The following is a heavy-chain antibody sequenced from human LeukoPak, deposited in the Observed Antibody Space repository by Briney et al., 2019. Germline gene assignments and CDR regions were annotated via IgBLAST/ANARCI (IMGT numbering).Heavy chain of an antibody. CDR3: AKDGKQQLVGAYYMDV. V-gene: IGHV3-30*02. J-gene: IGHJ6*03. CDR1: GFTFSSYG. Sequence: PGGSLRLSCAASGFTFSSYGMHWVRQAPGKGLEWVAFIRYDGSNKYYADSVKGRFTISRDNSKNTLYLQMNSLRAEDTAVYYCAKDGKQQLVGAYYMDVWGKGTTVTVSS. CDR2: IRYDGSNK. D-gene: IGHD6-13*01.